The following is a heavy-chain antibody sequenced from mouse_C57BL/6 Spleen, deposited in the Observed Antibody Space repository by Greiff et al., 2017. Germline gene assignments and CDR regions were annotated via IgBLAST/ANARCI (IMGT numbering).Heavy chain of an antibody. CDR2: INPNNGGT. Sequence: VQLQQSGPELVKPGASVTISCKASGYTFTDYYMNWVKQSHGKSLEWIGDINPNNGGTSYNQKFKGKATLTVDKSSSTAYMELRSLTSEDSAVYYCARTYDYVFDYWGQGTTLTVSS. CDR3: ARTYDYVFDY. D-gene: IGHD2-4*01. V-gene: IGHV1-26*01. CDR1: GYTFTDYY. J-gene: IGHJ2*01.